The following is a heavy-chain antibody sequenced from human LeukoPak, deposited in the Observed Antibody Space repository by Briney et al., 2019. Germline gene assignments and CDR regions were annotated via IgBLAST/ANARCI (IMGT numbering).Heavy chain of an antibody. CDR2: VTYDGGTK. Sequence: GRSLRLSCAASGFTFDDYAMHWVRQAPGKGLEWVAVVTYDGGTKFYTDSVEGRFTISRDNSKNTLYVQMNSLSAEDTAVYYCAKVLVGGNGRGPQEGYYFDYWGQGTLVTVSS. CDR3: AKVLVGGNGRGPQEGYYFDY. J-gene: IGHJ4*02. CDR1: GFTFDDYA. V-gene: IGHV3-30-3*01. D-gene: IGHD2-8*02.